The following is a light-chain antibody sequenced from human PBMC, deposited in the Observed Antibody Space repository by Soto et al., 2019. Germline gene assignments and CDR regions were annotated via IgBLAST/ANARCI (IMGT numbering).Light chain of an antibody. CDR3: QQSYSIPVT. CDR2: GVS. V-gene: IGKV1-39*01. CDR1: QSIDTY. J-gene: IGKJ4*01. Sequence: DIQMTQSPSSLSASIGDRVTITCRASQSIDTYLSWYQQKPGKAPKLLIYGVSNLESGVPSRISGSGSGTDFSLTITSLDAEDFANYYCQQSYSIPVTFGWGTRVEIK.